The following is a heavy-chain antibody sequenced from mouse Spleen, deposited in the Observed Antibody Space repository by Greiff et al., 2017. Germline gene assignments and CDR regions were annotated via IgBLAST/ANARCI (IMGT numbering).Heavy chain of an antibody. CDR2: IDPSDSYT. J-gene: IGHJ1*01. CDR3: ARGDYYGNYHWYFDV. CDR1: GYTFTSYW. D-gene: IGHD2-1*01. Sequence: VQLQQPGAELVMPGASVKLSCKASGYTFTSYWMHWVKQRPGQGLEWIGEIDPSDSYTNYNQKFKGKATLTVDKSSSTAYMQLSSLTSEDSAVYYCARGDYYGNYHWYFDVWGAGTTVTVSS. V-gene: IGHV1-69*01.